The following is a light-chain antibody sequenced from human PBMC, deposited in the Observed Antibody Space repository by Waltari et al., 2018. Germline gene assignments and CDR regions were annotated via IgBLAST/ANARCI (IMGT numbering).Light chain of an antibody. CDR1: SSDVGVSYY. CDR2: DVS. V-gene: IGLV2-11*01. Sequence: QSALTQPRSVSGSPGQSVTIPCTGTSSDVGVSYYVSWYQQHPGKAPQLRIYDVSKRPSGVPDRFSGSKSGNTASLTISGLQAEDEADYYCCSYAGSYPVVFGGGTKLTVL. J-gene: IGLJ2*01. CDR3: CSYAGSYPVV.